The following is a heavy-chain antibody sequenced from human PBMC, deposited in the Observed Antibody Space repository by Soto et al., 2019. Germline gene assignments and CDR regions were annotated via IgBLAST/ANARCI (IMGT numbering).Heavy chain of an antibody. CDR2: LDQSGGT. CDR1: GDSLRGQS. D-gene: IGHD6-19*01. Sequence: QVQLQQWGAGLLKASETLSLTCAVVGDSLRGQSWNWIRQSPGKGLEWIGELDQSGGTNYNPSLKSRDIISDDTSKNQFYLTLTSVTAADTAVYYCAREDSYGWSGESLDVWGQGTTVTVSS. V-gene: IGHV4-34*01. CDR3: AREDSYGWSGESLDV. J-gene: IGHJ6*02.